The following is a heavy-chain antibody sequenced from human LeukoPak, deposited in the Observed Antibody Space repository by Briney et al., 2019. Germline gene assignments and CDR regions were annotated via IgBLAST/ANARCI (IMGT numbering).Heavy chain of an antibody. D-gene: IGHD2-2*02. V-gene: IGHV3-15*01. CDR1: GFTFSNAW. Sequence: GGSLGLSCAASGFTFSNAWMSWVRQAPGKGLEWVGRIKSKTDGGTIDYAAPVKGRFTISRDDSKNTLYLQMNSLKTEDTAVYYCTTRPCSTSCYMESYYGMDVWGQGTTVTVSS. J-gene: IGHJ6*02. CDR2: IKSKTDGGTI. CDR3: TTRPCSTSCYMESYYGMDV.